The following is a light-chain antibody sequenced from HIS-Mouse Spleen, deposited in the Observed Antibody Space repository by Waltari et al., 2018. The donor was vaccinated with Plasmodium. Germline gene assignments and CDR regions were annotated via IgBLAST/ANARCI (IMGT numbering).Light chain of an antibody. CDR3: QQYNNWSFT. CDR2: GAS. J-gene: IGKJ3*01. Sequence: EIVMTQPPATLSVSQGERATLSCRASQRVSSNLAWYQQKPGQAPRLLIYGASTRATGIPARFSGSGSGTEFTLTISSLQSEDFAVYYCQQYNNWSFTFGPGTKVDIK. CDR1: QRVSSN. V-gene: IGKV3-15*01.